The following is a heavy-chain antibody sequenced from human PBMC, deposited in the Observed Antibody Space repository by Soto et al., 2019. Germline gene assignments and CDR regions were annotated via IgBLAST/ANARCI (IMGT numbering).Heavy chain of an antibody. J-gene: IGHJ5*02. CDR1: GFSFNGYA. CDR3: TRIGHGVSGGSGFEP. D-gene: IGHD2-15*01. CDR2: ITHDACSQ. Sequence: QVQVVESGGGVVQPGRSLRLSCVASGFSFNGYAVNWVRQAPGKGLEWLAMITHDACSQVYADSVRGRLIISRDSSMKTVYLQMNSLRVDDTAKYYCTRIGHGVSGGSGFEPWGQGTPVIVSS. V-gene: IGHV3-30-3*01.